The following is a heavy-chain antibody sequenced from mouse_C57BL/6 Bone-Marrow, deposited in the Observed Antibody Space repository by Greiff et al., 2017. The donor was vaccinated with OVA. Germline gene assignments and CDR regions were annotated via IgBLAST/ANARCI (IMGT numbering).Heavy chain of an antibody. CDR3: AAGYYYGSSYH. V-gene: IGHV3-6*01. CDR2: IRYNGSN. CDR1: GYSITSGYY. J-gene: IGHJ2*01. Sequence: DVQLQESGPGLVKPSQSLSLTCSVTGYSITSGYYWNWIRQFPGNKLEWMGYIRYNGSNNYNPSLKNRISITRDTSKNLFFLKLNTVTTEDRATYYCAAGYYYGSSYHWGQGTTLTVSS. D-gene: IGHD1-1*01.